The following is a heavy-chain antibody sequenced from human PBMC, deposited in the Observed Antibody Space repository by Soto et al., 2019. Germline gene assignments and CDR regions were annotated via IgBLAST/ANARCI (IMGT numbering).Heavy chain of an antibody. J-gene: IGHJ4*02. D-gene: IGHD6-13*01. CDR1: GGSISSYY. Sequence: SETLSLTCTVSGGSISSYYWSWIRQPPGKGLEWIGYISYSGSTNYNPSLKSPVTISVDTSKNQFSLRLSSVTAADTAVYYCARAPTLKYGSSWYVWDYWGQGTLVTVSS. CDR2: ISYSGST. V-gene: IGHV4-59*01. CDR3: ARAPTLKYGSSWYVWDY.